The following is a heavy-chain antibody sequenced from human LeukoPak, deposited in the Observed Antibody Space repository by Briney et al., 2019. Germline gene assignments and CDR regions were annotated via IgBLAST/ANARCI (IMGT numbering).Heavy chain of an antibody. CDR1: GFTFSSYG. Sequence: GGSLRLSCAASGFTFSSYGMHWVRQAPGKGLEWVAFIRYDGSNKYYADSVKGRFTISRDNSKNTLYLQMNSLRAEGTAVYYCAKEGRYCSGGSCYYAYFDYWGQGTLVTVSS. D-gene: IGHD2-15*01. CDR2: IRYDGSNK. J-gene: IGHJ4*02. CDR3: AKEGRYCSGGSCYYAYFDY. V-gene: IGHV3-30*02.